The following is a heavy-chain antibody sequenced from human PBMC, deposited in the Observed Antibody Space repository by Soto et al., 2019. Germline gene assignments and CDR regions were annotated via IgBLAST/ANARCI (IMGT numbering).Heavy chain of an antibody. D-gene: IGHD2-21*02. CDR3: ARVFLTKGDVGPLDY. CDR1: GGSISSYY. J-gene: IGHJ4*02. CDR2: IYYSGST. Sequence: SETLSLTCTVSGGSISSYYWSWIRQPPGKGLEWIGYIYYSGSTNYNPSLKSRVTIPVDTSKNQFSLKLSSVTAADTAVYYCARVFLTKGDVGPLDYWGQGTLVTSPQ. V-gene: IGHV4-59*01.